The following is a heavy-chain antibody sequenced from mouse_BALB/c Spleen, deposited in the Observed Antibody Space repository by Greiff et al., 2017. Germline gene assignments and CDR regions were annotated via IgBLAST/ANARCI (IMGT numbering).Heavy chain of an antibody. Sequence: EVMLVESGGGLVRPGGSLKLSCAASGFTFSSYAMSWVRQTPVKRLEWVATISSGGSYTYYPDSVKGRFTISRDNAKNTLYLQMSSLRSEDTAMYYCARRELGRAYAMDYWGQGTSVTVSS. D-gene: IGHD4-1*01. J-gene: IGHJ4*01. CDR1: GFTFSSYA. V-gene: IGHV5-9-1*01. CDR2: ISSGGSYT. CDR3: ARRELGRAYAMDY.